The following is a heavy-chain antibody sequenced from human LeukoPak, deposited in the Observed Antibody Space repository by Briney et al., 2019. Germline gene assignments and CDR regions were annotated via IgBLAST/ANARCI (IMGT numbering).Heavy chain of an antibody. CDR1: GYTFTSYY. J-gene: IGHJ5*02. Sequence: ASVKVSCKASGYTFTSYYMHWVRQAPGQGLEWMGIINPSGGSTSYAQKFQGRVTMTRDTSTSTVYMELSSLRSDDTAVYYCARVCGSTSCYGNDYGDKNWFDPWGQGTLVTVSS. CDR2: INPSGGST. V-gene: IGHV1-46*01. D-gene: IGHD2-2*01. CDR3: ARVCGSTSCYGNDYGDKNWFDP.